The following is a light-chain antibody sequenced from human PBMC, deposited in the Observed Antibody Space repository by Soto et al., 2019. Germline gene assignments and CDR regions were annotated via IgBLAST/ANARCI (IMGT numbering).Light chain of an antibody. Sequence: IVLTQSPGTLSSSPGERATLSCRASQSVSTSYLAWYQQKPGQAPRLVIYGASSRATGIPDRFSGSGSGTDCTLNISRLEPEDLSVYYCQQYGSSPMYTFGQGTKLEI. CDR1: QSVSTSY. J-gene: IGKJ2*01. V-gene: IGKV3-20*01. CDR2: GAS. CDR3: QQYGSSPMYT.